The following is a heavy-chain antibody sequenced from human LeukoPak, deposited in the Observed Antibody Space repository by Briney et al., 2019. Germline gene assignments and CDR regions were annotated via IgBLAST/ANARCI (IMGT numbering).Heavy chain of an antibody. CDR2: IWYGGSNK. D-gene: IGHD3-10*01. V-gene: IGHV3-33*01. CDR1: GFTFSSYG. Sequence: GGSLRLSCAASGFTFSSYGMHWVRPAPGKGLEWVAVIWYGGSNKYYADSVKGRFTISRDNSKNTLYLQMNSLRAEDTAVYYCARDRYGSGSYYYYYYGMDVWGQGTTVTVSS. CDR3: ARDRYGSGSYYYYYYGMDV. J-gene: IGHJ6*02.